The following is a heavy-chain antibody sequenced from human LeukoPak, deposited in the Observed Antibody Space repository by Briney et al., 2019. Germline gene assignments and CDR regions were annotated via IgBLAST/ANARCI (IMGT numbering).Heavy chain of an antibody. Sequence: GGSLRLSCAASGFTFSSYAMHWVRQAPGKGLEWVAVISYDGSNKYYADSVKGRFTISRDNSKNTLYLQMNSLRAEDTAVYHCARDLQENGMDVWGQGTTVTVSS. D-gene: IGHD4-11*01. CDR3: ARDLQENGMDV. J-gene: IGHJ6*02. V-gene: IGHV3-30-3*01. CDR1: GFTFSSYA. CDR2: ISYDGSNK.